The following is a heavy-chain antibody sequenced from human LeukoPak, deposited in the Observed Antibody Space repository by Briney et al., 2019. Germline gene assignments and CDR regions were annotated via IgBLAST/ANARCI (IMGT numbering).Heavy chain of an antibody. CDR3: AREGYYGSGKDNDAFDI. V-gene: IGHV4-38-2*02. CDR1: GYSIGSGYY. Sequence: SETLSLTCTVSGYSIGSGYYWGWIRQPPGKGLEWIGSIYHSGSTYYNPSLKSRVTISVDTSKNQFSLKLSSVTAADTAVYYCAREGYYGSGKDNDAFDIWGQGTMVTVSS. D-gene: IGHD3-10*01. CDR2: IYHSGST. J-gene: IGHJ3*02.